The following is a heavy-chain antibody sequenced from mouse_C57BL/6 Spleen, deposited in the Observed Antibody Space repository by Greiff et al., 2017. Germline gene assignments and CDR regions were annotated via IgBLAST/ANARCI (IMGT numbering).Heavy chain of an antibody. D-gene: IGHD2-5*01. CDR1: GYTFTDYN. V-gene: IGHV1-22*01. J-gene: IGHJ1*03. CDR2: INPNNGGT. CDR3: AIPFYSNDWYFDV. Sequence: EVQLQQSGPELVKPGASVKMSCKASGYTFTDYNMHWVKQSHGKSLEWIGYINPNNGGTSYNQKFKGKDTLTVNKSSSTAYMELRSLTSEDSAVYYCAIPFYSNDWYFDVWGTGTTVTVSS.